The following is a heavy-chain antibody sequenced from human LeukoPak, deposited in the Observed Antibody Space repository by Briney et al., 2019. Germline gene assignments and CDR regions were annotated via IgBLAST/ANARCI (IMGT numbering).Heavy chain of an antibody. CDR3: AGISYSGTWPVGY. D-gene: IGHD6-6*01. CDR1: GFTFSNYW. J-gene: IGHJ4*02. Sequence: PGRSLRLSCASSGFTFSNYWMSWVRQAPGKGLEWVSAISAGGDTTYYADSVKGRFTISRNNSNNTVYLQMNSLRVEDTAVYYCAGISYSGTWPVGYWGQGTLVTVTA. CDR2: ISAGGDTT. V-gene: IGHV3-23*01.